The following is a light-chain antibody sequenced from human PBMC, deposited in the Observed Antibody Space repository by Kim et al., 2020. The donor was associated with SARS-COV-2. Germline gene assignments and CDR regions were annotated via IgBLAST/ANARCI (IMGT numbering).Light chain of an antibody. V-gene: IGLV6-57*03. J-gene: IGLJ2*01. CDR1: CGSIFSDN. Sequence: KTVMISCTRSCGSIFSDNVQWYQQHPGSAPTVVIYEDSRRPSGVPDRFSGSIDSSSNAASLTSCGLQTEDEAGYYCQSYDNTNQVVFGGGTQLTVL. CDR2: EDS. CDR3: QSYDNTNQVV.